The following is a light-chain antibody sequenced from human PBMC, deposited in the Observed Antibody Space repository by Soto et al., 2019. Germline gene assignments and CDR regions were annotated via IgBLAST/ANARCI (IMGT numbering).Light chain of an antibody. CDR3: AAWDDSLSGPV. CDR2: NNS. V-gene: IGLV1-47*02. Sequence: QAVVTQPPSTSGTPGQRVTISCSGSTSNIGSNYVYWYQQLPGTAPKLLIYNNSQRPSGVPDRFSGSKSGTSASLAISGLRSEDEADYYCAAWDDSLSGPVFGGGTKLTVL. J-gene: IGLJ2*01. CDR1: TSNIGSNY.